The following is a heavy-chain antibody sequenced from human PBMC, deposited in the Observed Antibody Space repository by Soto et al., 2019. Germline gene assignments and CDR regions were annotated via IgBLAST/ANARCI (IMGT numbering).Heavy chain of an antibody. CDR1: GDSVSSNSAA. CDR2: TYYRSKWYN. V-gene: IGHV6-1*01. Sequence: PSETLSLTCAISGDSVSSNSAAWNWIRQSPSRGLEWLGRTYYRSKWYNDYAVSVKSRITINPDTSKNQFSLQLNSVTPEDTAVYYCARDSYRRELQPFDYWGQGTLVTVSS. CDR3: ARDSYRRELQPFDY. D-gene: IGHD1-26*01. J-gene: IGHJ4*02.